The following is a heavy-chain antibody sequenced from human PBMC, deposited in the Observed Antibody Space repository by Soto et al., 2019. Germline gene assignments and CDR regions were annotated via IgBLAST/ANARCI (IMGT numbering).Heavy chain of an antibody. J-gene: IGHJ4*02. D-gene: IGHD4-17*01. CDR2: INSDGSST. CDR1: GFTVSSYL. V-gene: IGHV3-74*01. Sequence: GGSLRLSCAASGFTVSSYLMHWVRQAPGKGLVWVSRINSDGSSTSFADSVKGRFTISRDNAKNTLYPQMNSLRAADTAVYYCARGNYGDYGGVYDYWGQGTLVTVS. CDR3: ARGNYGDYGGVYDY.